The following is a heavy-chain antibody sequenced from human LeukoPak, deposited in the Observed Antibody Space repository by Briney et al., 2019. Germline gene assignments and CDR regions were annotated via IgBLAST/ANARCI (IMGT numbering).Heavy chain of an antibody. CDR3: AREGYRQPLDY. Sequence: PSETLPLTCTVSGGSISSGGYYWSWIRQHPGKGLEWIGYIYYSGSTYYNPSLKSRVTISVDTSKNQFSLKLSSVTAAGTAVYYCAREGYRQPLDYWGQGTLVTVSS. V-gene: IGHV4-31*03. D-gene: IGHD6-13*01. CDR2: IYYSGST. CDR1: GGSISSGGYY. J-gene: IGHJ4*02.